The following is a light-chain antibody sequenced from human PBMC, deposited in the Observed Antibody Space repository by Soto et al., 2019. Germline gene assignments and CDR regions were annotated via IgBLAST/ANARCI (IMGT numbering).Light chain of an antibody. Sequence: QSALTQPPSASGSPGQSVTISCTGTSSDVGGYNYVSWYQQHPGKAPKLMIYEVTKRPSGVPDRFSGSKSGNTASLTVSELQAEDEADYYCSSYTSSSTPVVFGTGTKVTVL. CDR2: EVT. V-gene: IGLV2-8*01. CDR1: SSDVGGYNY. CDR3: SSYTSSSTPVV. J-gene: IGLJ1*01.